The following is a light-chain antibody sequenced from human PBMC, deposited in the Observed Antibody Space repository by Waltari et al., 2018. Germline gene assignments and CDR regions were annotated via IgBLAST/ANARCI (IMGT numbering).Light chain of an antibody. CDR3: QQSYNTPYT. CDR1: QDIGSY. CDR2: AAS. J-gene: IGKJ2*01. V-gene: IGKV1-39*01. Sequence: DIQMTQSPPSLSLSVGERVAINCRPSQDIGSYLNWYQQKPGKAPKLLVYAASTVESGVPSRFIGGGSGTDFTLTITSLQPEDIATYYCQQSYNTPYTFGQGTKVEI.